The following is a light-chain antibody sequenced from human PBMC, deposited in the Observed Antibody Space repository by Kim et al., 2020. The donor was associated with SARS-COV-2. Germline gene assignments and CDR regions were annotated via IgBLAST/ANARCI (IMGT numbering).Light chain of an antibody. Sequence: DIQMTQSPSSLSASVGDRVTITCRASQSIRTYLNWYQQKPGKAPKVLISAASSLQSGVPSRFSGSGSGTDFTLTISSLQPEDFATYYCQQSYSAPPAFGQGTKVDIK. CDR3: QQSYSAPPA. CDR1: QSIRTY. CDR2: AAS. J-gene: IGKJ1*01. V-gene: IGKV1-39*01.